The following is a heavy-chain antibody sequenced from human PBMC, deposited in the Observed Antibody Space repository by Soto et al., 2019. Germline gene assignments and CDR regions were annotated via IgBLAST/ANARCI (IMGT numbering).Heavy chain of an antibody. V-gene: IGHV3-23*01. CDR3: AKDPIPHGVLMVYADY. Sequence: GGSLRLSCAASGFTFSSYAMSWVRQAPGKGLEWVSAISGSGGSTYYADSVKGRFTISRDNSKNTLYLQMNSLRAEDTAVYYCAKDPIPHGVLMVYADYWGQGTLVTVSS. CDR2: ISGSGGST. D-gene: IGHD2-8*01. CDR1: GFTFSSYA. J-gene: IGHJ4*02.